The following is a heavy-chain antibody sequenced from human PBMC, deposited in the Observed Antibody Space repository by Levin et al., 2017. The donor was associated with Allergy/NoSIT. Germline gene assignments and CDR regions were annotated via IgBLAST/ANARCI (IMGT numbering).Heavy chain of an antibody. CDR1: GYTFNDYY. V-gene: IGHV1-2*02. CDR2: INPNGGDT. Sequence: GASVKVSCKASGYTFNDYYIHWVRQAPGQGLEWMGWINPNGGDTHYPQSFQDRVTMTRDTSISTAFMELSSLTSDDTAVFYCTRDSSSSWGGHFDSWGQGTQVTVSS. J-gene: IGHJ4*02. CDR3: TRDSSSSWGGHFDS. D-gene: IGHD6-13*01.